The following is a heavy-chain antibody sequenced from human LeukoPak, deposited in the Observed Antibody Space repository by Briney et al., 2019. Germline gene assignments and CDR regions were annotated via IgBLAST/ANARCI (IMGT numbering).Heavy chain of an antibody. CDR2: ISGSGGST. D-gene: IGHD3-22*01. V-gene: IGHV3-23*01. J-gene: IGHJ5*02. CDR1: GFTFSSYA. CDR3: AKGPNYYDSSGYNPFDP. Sequence: PGGSLRLSCAASGFTFSSYAMSWVRQAPGKGLEWVSAISGSGGSTYYADSMKGRFTISRDNSKNTLYLQMNSLRAEDTAVYYCAKGPNYYDSSGYNPFDPWGQGTLVTVSS.